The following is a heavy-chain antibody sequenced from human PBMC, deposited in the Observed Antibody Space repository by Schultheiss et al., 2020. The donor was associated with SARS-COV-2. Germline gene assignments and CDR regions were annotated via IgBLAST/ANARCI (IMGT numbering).Heavy chain of an antibody. Sequence: LSLTCTVSGGSISSYYWSWIRQPPGKGLEWIGYIYYSGSTNYNPSLKSRVTISVDTSKNQFSLKLSSVTAADTAVYYCARASNDFWSGYYYYYYYYMDVWGKGTTVTVSS. CDR3: ARASNDFWSGYYYYYYYYMDV. CDR1: GGSISSYY. V-gene: IGHV4-59*12. D-gene: IGHD3-3*01. CDR2: IYYSGST. J-gene: IGHJ6*03.